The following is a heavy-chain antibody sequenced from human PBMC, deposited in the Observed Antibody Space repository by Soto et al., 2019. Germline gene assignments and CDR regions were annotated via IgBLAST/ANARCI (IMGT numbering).Heavy chain of an antibody. J-gene: IGHJ4*02. CDR1: GFTFSSYA. V-gene: IGHV3-23*01. Sequence: WRSLRLSCSASGFTFSSYAMGWFRQGPGKGLEWVAVVSIGGSTHYADSVRGRFTISRDNSKNTLSLQMNSLTAEDTAVYFCAKRRGAGGHFDYWGQGALVTVSS. CDR2: VSIGGST. D-gene: IGHD2-15*01. CDR3: AKRRGAGGHFDY.